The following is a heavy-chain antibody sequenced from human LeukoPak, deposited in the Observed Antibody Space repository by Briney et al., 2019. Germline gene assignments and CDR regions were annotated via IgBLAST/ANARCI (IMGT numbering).Heavy chain of an antibody. CDR2: ISAYNGNT. Sequence: ASVKVSCKASGYTFTSYGISWVRQAPGQGLEWMGWISAYNGNTKYAQKLQGRVTMTTDTSTSTAYMELRSLRSDDTAMYYCARGNYDILTGPRRTDAFDIWGQGTMVTVSS. CDR1: GYTFTSYG. J-gene: IGHJ3*02. CDR3: ARGNYDILTGPRRTDAFDI. D-gene: IGHD3-9*01. V-gene: IGHV1-18*01.